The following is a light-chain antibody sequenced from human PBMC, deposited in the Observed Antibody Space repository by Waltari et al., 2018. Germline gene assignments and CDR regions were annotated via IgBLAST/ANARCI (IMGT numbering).Light chain of an antibody. CDR1: ASNIGNTL. Sequence: QSVLTQPPSVSGTPGQRVTISCSGRASNIGNTLVNWYQQFPGKAPKLLIYRSDQRPSGAPDRFSGSKSGTSASLAISGLQSEDEADYYCAAWDDSLNGWWVFGGGTKVTVL. J-gene: IGLJ3*02. CDR2: RSD. V-gene: IGLV1-44*01. CDR3: AAWDDSLNGWWV.